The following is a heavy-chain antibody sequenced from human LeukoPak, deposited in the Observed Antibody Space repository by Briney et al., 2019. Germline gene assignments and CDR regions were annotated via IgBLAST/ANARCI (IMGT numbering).Heavy chain of an antibody. D-gene: IGHD5-24*01. Sequence: ASVKVSCKASGYTFTSYYMHWVRQAPGQGLEWMGIINPSGGSTSYAQKFQGRVTMTRDMSTSTVYMELSSLRSEDTAVYYCARDQGEMATFTMDYYYYYMDVWGKGTTVTVSS. CDR1: GYTFTSYY. J-gene: IGHJ6*03. CDR3: ARDQGEMATFTMDYYYYYMDV. CDR2: INPSGGST. V-gene: IGHV1-46*01.